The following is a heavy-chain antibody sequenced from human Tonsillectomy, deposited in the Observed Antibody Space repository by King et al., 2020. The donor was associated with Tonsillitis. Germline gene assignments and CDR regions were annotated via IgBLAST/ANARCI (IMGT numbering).Heavy chain of an antibody. V-gene: IGHV1-2*02. CDR3: ARGSDSSGYYTNPWPIDY. J-gene: IGHJ4*02. D-gene: IGHD3-22*01. Sequence: VQLVESGAEVKKPGASVKVSCKASGYTFTGYYMHWVRQAPGQGLEWMGWINPNSGGTNYAQKFQGRVTMTRDTSISTAYMELSRLRSDDTAVYYCARGSDSSGYYTNPWPIDYWGQGTLVTVSS. CDR1: GYTFTGYY. CDR2: INPNSGGT.